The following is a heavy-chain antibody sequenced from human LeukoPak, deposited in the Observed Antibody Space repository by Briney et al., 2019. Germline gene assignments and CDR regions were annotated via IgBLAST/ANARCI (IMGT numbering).Heavy chain of an antibody. D-gene: IGHD1-26*01. Sequence: GGSLRLSCAASGFTFSSYAMSWVRQAPGKGLEWVSAISGSGGSTYYADSVKGRFTISRDNSKNTLYLQMNSLRAEDAAVYYCAKPIYSGSYYWDYWGQGTLVTVSS. CDR3: AKPIYSGSYYWDY. J-gene: IGHJ4*02. V-gene: IGHV3-23*01. CDR2: ISGSGGST. CDR1: GFTFSSYA.